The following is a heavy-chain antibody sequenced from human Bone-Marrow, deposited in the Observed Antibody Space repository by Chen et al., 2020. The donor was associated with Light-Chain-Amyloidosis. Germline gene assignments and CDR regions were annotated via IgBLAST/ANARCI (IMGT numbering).Heavy chain of an antibody. J-gene: IGHJ6*02. Sequence: EVQLVESGGGLSQPGGSLRLSCAGSGFTFSSYWMHWVRRVPGKGLAWVSRINGDGSDTAYADSVKGRFTMSRDNAKNTLYLQMNSLRPEDTATYYCTRDSHYYDSGDVLHYYGMDVWGQGTKVMVSS. CDR2: INGDGSDT. CDR1: GFTFSSYW. V-gene: IGHV3-74*01. D-gene: IGHD3-10*01. CDR3: TRDSHYYDSGDVLHYYGMDV.